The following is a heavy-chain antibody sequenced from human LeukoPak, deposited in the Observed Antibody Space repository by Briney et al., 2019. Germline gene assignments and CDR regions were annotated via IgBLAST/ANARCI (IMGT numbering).Heavy chain of an antibody. D-gene: IGHD6-19*01. J-gene: IGHJ4*02. Sequence: ASVKVSCKASGYTFTRYYIHWVRLAPGQGLEWMGRINPNSGGTSYAQQFQGRVTMTRDTSISTAYMELSSLRSDDTAVYYCARVSVAGTPDRDYFDYWGQGTLVTVSS. CDR1: GYTFTRYY. V-gene: IGHV1-2*06. CDR3: ARVSVAGTPDRDYFDY. CDR2: INPNSGGT.